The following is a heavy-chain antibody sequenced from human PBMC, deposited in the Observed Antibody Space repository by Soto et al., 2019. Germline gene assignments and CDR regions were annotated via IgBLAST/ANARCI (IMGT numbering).Heavy chain of an antibody. CDR2: ISASGGNT. J-gene: IGHJ6*03. Sequence: PGGSLRLSCVGSGFTFRSYAMAWVRQAAGKGLEWVSGISASGGNTHYADSVKGRFTISRDSPKKTLYLQMDSLRPDDTAVYRCAKPFSSAYYYPFEYRMEAWGIGNKANVSS. CDR1: GFTFRSYA. V-gene: IGHV3-23*01. CDR3: AKPFSSAYYYPFEYRMEA. D-gene: IGHD3-22*01.